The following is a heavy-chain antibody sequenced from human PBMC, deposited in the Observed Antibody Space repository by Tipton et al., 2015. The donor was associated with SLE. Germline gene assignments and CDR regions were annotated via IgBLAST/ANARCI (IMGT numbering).Heavy chain of an antibody. D-gene: IGHD4-17*01. V-gene: IGHV1-58*02. J-gene: IGHJ2*01. Sequence: QSGPEVKKPGTSVKFSCKASGFTFTSSAMQWVRQARGQRLEWIGWIVVGSGNTNYAQKFQERVTITRDMSTSTAYMELSSLRSEDTAVYYCAADVGFDYGDNWYFDLWGRGTLVTVSS. CDR2: IVVGSGNT. CDR1: GFTFTSSA. CDR3: AADVGFDYGDNWYFDL.